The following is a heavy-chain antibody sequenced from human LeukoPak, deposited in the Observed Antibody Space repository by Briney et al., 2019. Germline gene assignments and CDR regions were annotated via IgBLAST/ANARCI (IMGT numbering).Heavy chain of an antibody. D-gene: IGHD3-3*01. CDR1: GYTFTDYY. V-gene: IGHV1-69-2*01. CDR2: VDPEDGET. Sequence: ASVKVSCKVSGYTFTDYYMHWVQQAPGKGLEWMGLVDPEDGETIYAEKLQGRVTMTTDTSTSTAYMELRSLRSDDTAVYYCARATTYYDFWSGYYYFDYWGQGTLVTVSS. CDR3: ARATTYYDFWSGYYYFDY. J-gene: IGHJ4*02.